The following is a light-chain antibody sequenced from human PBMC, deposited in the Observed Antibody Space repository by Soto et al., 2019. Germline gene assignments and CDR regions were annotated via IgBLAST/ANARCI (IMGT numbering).Light chain of an antibody. CDR3: QQGSNWPSLT. CDR2: DAS. V-gene: IGKV3-11*01. CDR1: QSVGSY. J-gene: IGKJ4*01. Sequence: EIVLTQSPATLSLSPGDRATLSCRASQSVGSYLAWHQQKPGQAPRLLIYDASNRATGIPARFSGSGSGTDFTLTISSLEPEDFAVYYCQQGSNWPSLTFGGGTKVEIK.